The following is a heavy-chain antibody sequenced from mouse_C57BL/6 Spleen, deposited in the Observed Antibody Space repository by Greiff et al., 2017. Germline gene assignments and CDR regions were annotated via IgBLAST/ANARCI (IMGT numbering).Heavy chain of an antibody. J-gene: IGHJ2*01. Sequence: EVQLQQSGPELVKPGASVKISCKASGYSFTGYYMNWVKQSPEKSLEWIGEINPSTGGTTYNQKFKAKATLTVDKSSSTAYMQLKSLTSEDSAVYYCARSFYYYGSSYDYWGQGTTLTVSS. CDR3: ARSFYYYGSSYDY. D-gene: IGHD1-1*01. CDR2: INPSTGGT. V-gene: IGHV1-42*01. CDR1: GYSFTGYY.